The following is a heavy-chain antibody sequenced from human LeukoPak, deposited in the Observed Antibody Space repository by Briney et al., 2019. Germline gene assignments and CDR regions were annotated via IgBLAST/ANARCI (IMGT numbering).Heavy chain of an antibody. D-gene: IGHD4-11*01. CDR3: ARGHSNYGDYFDY. CDR1: GFTFSSYG. V-gene: IGHV3-23*01. Sequence: GGSLRLSCAASGFTFSSYGVSWVRQAPGKGLEWVSAISGSGGSTYYADSVKGRFTISRDNSKNTLYLQMNSLRAEDTAVYYCARGHSNYGDYFDYWGQGTLVTVSS. CDR2: ISGSGGST. J-gene: IGHJ4*02.